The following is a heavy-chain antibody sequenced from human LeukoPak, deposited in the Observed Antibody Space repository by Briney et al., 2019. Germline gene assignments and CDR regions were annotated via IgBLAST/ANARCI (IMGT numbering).Heavy chain of an antibody. J-gene: IGHJ4*02. CDR1: GFTFSSYA. CDR3: AKVRYGSGSYYNVVIDY. Sequence: GGSLRLFCAASGFTFSSYAMSWVRQAPGKGLEWVSAISGSGGSTYYADSVEGQFTISRNNSKNTLYLQMNSLRAEDTAVYYCAKVRYGSGSYYNVVIDYWGQGTLVTVSS. D-gene: IGHD3-10*01. V-gene: IGHV3-23*01. CDR2: ISGSGGST.